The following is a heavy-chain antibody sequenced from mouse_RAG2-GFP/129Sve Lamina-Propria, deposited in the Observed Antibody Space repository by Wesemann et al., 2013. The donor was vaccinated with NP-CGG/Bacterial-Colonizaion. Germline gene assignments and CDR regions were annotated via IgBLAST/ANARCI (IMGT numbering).Heavy chain of an antibody. D-gene: IGHD1-1*01. Sequence: NGGTSYNQKFKGKATLTVDKSSSTAYMELRSLTSEDSAVYYCARTGYYGLFAYWGQGTLVTVSA. V-gene: IGHV1-26*01. CDR3: ARTGYYGLFAY. CDR2: NGGT. J-gene: IGHJ3*01.